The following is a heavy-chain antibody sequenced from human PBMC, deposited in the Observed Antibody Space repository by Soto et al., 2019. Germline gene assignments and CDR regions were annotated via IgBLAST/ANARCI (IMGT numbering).Heavy chain of an antibody. J-gene: IGHJ6*02. D-gene: IGHD5-18*01. CDR2: IYTSGST. V-gene: IGHV4-4*07. CDR1: GGSISSYY. CDR3: ARDYRDTAMEYYYYGMDV. Sequence: QVQLQESGPGLVKPSETLSLTCTVSGGSISSYYWSWIRQPAGKGLEWIGRIYTSGSTNYNPSLRSRVTMSVDTSKNQFSLKLSSVTAADTAVYYCARDYRDTAMEYYYYGMDVWGQGTTVTVSS.